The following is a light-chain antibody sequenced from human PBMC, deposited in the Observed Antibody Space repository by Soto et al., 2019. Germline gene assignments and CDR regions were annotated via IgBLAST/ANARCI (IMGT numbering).Light chain of an antibody. CDR1: SSDVGGYNY. CDR3: SSYTRSSNLV. J-gene: IGLJ3*02. Sequence: QSVLTQPASVSGSPGQSITISCTGTSSDVGGYNYVSWYQQHTGKAPKLMIYEVSNRPSGVSNRFSCSKSGNTASLTISGLQGGDGAHYYCSSYTRSSNLVFGGGTKDTV. V-gene: IGLV2-14*01. CDR2: EVS.